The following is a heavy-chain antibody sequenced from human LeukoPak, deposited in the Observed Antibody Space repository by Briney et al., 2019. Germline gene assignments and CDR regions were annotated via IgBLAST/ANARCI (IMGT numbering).Heavy chain of an antibody. CDR1: GFTISSYY. CDR3: ARDVTDYGDDYFDY. Sequence: GGSLRLSCAASGFTISSYYMAWVRQAPGKGLEWVAVIWYDGSNKYYADSVKGRFTISRDNSKNTLYLQMNSLRAEDTAVYYCARDVTDYGDDYFDYWGQGTLVTVSS. CDR2: IWYDGSNK. J-gene: IGHJ4*02. D-gene: IGHD4-17*01. V-gene: IGHV3-33*08.